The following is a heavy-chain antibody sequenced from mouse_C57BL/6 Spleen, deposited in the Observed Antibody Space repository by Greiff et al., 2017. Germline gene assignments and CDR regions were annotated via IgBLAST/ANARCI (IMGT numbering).Heavy chain of an antibody. CDR3: AREGYGSSYDY. V-gene: IGHV5-4*01. CDR1: GFTFSSYA. CDR2: ISDGGSYT. J-gene: IGHJ2*01. Sequence: EVKVVESGGGLVKPGGSLKLSCAASGFTFSSYAMSWVRQTPEKRLEWVATISDGGSYTYYPDNVKGRITITRDNAKNNLYLQMSHLKSEDTAMYYCAREGYGSSYDYWGQGTTLTVSS. D-gene: IGHD1-1*01.